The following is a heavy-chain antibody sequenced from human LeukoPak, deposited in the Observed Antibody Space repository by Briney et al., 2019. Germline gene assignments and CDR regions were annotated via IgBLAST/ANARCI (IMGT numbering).Heavy chain of an antibody. Sequence: ASVTVSFTSSGYTFTNYGISWVRQAPGQGLGGMGWSSAYNGNTNYAQKIQGRVTMTTDTVTSTAYMELRMLRSDDADVASLAGVVVRGRRGDYWGRASLVSVSS. CDR2: SSAYNGNT. V-gene: IGHV1-18*01. CDR1: GYTFTNYG. J-gene: IGHJ4*02. CDR3: AGVVVRGRRGDY. D-gene: IGHD3-16*01.